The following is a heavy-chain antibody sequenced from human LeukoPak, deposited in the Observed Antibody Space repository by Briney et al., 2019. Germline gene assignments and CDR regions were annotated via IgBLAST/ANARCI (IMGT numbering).Heavy chain of an antibody. V-gene: IGHV3-66*01. CDR2: IYSGGST. D-gene: IGHD3-16*01. CDR1: GFTVGSNY. Sequence: PGGSLRLSCAASGFTVGSNYMSWVRQAPGKGLEWVSVIYSGGSTYYADSVKGRFTISRDNSKKTLYLQMNSLRAEDTAVYYCARDLTAYFDYWSQGTLVTVSS. CDR3: ARDLTAYFDY. J-gene: IGHJ4*02.